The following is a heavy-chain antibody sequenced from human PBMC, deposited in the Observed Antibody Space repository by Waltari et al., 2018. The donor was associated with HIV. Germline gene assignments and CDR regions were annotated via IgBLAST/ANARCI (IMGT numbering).Heavy chain of an antibody. Sequence: QVTLRESGPALVKPTQTLTLPCPFSGFSLTTSGMCVSWIRHPPGKALEWLARIDWDDDKYYTTSLKTRLTISSDTSKNQVVLTMTNMAPVDTATYFCARGRLQHDFWGQGTLVTVSS. J-gene: IGHJ4*02. V-gene: IGHV2-70*15. CDR3: ARGRLQHDF. D-gene: IGHD2-15*01. CDR2: IDWDDDK. CDR1: GFSLTTSGMC.